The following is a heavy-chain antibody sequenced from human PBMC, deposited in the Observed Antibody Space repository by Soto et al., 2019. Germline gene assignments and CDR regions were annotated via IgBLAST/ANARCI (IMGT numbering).Heavy chain of an antibody. D-gene: IGHD5-18*01. Sequence: SGPTLVNPTQTLTLTCTFSGFSLSTSGVGVGWIRQPPGKALEWLALIYWDDDKRYSPSLKSRLTITKDTSKNQVVLTMTNMDPLDTATYYCAHTSSGYSYGYGFASYYYGMDVWGQGTTVTVSS. CDR3: AHTSSGYSYGYGFASYYYGMDV. V-gene: IGHV2-5*02. CDR1: GFSLSTSGVG. J-gene: IGHJ6*02. CDR2: IYWDDDK.